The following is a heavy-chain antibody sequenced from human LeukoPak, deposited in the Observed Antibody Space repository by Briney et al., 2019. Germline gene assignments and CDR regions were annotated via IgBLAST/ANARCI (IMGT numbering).Heavy chain of an antibody. J-gene: IGHJ4*02. CDR2: IYTSGTT. CDR1: GGSISSGSNY. Sequence: SETLSLTCTVSGGSISSGSNYWSWIRQPAGKGLEWIGRIYTSGTTYYNPSLKSRVTISIDTSKNQFSLKMTSVTAADTALYYCARDFDSWGQGILDTASS. V-gene: IGHV4-61*02. CDR3: ARDFDS.